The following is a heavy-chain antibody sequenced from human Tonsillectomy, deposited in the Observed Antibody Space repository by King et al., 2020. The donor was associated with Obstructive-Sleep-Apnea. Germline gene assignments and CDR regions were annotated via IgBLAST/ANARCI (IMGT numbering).Heavy chain of an antibody. Sequence: VQLVESGGGVVQPGRSLRLSCAASGFTFSGYGMHWVRQAPGKGLEWVAVISFDGSHESYADSVRGRFTISRDNSKNTLYLQMNSLRAEDTAVYYCTKGFREPWTLDYRGQGTLVTVSS. V-gene: IGHV3-30*18. CDR3: TKGFREPWTLDY. CDR1: GFTFSGYG. D-gene: IGHD3/OR15-3a*01. J-gene: IGHJ4*02. CDR2: ISFDGSHE.